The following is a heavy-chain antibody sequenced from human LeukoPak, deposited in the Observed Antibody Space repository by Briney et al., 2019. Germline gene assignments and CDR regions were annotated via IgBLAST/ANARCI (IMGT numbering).Heavy chain of an antibody. J-gene: IGHJ4*02. CDR3: ARSTGPIDY. V-gene: IGHV6-1*01. D-gene: IGHD1-1*01. CDR1: GDSVASNSAA. Sequence: SQTLSLTCAISGDSVASNSAAWNWIRQSPSRGLEWLGRTYYRSKWSTYYAVSVKSRISINRDTSKNQISLQLNSVTPEDTAVYYCARSTGPIDYWGQGTLVTVSS. CDR2: TYYRSKWST.